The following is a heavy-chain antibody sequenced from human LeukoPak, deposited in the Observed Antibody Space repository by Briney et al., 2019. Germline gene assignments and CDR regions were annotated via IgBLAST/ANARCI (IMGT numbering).Heavy chain of an antibody. D-gene: IGHD3-22*01. Sequence: PSETLSLTCTVSGGSISSYYWSWIRQPPGKGLEWIGYIYYSGSTNYNPSLKSRVTISVDTSKNQFSLKLSSVTAADTAVYYCARVTGYMIEDYFDSWGQGTLVTVSS. J-gene: IGHJ4*02. CDR2: IYYSGST. CDR1: GGSISSYY. V-gene: IGHV4-59*01. CDR3: ARVTGYMIEDYFDS.